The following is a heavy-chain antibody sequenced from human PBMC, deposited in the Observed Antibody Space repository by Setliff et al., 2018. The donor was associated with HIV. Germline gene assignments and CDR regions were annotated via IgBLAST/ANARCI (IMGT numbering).Heavy chain of an antibody. D-gene: IGHD6-19*01. Sequence: SETLSLTCTVSGGSISIYYWRWIRQPPGKGLEWIGYIYTSGSTNYNPSLKSRVTISLDTSKYQFSLKLSSLTAADTAVYYCASSSGWYGLAQFEPWGQGTRVTVSS. CDR1: GGSISIYY. CDR3: ASSSGWYGLAQFEP. V-gene: IGHV4-4*09. CDR2: IYTSGST. J-gene: IGHJ5*02.